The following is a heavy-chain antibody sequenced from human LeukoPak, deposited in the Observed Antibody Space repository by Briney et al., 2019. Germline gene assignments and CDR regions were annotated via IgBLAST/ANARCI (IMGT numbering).Heavy chain of an antibody. D-gene: IGHD4-11*01. Sequence: KASETLCLTCTVSGGSISSYYRSWIRQPPGKVLEWIGYIYTSGSTNYNPSLKSRVTMSVDTSKNQFSLKLSSVTAADTAVYYCAIDGANDYSNPPEHLYYYYYYYMDVWGKGTTVTVSS. V-gene: IGHV4-4*08. J-gene: IGHJ6*03. CDR1: GGSISSYY. CDR3: AIDGANDYSNPPEHLYYYYYYYMDV. CDR2: IYTSGST.